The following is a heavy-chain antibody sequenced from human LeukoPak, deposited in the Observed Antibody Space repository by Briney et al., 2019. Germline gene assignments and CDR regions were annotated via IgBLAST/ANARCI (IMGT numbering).Heavy chain of an antibody. CDR1: GGSISSSSYY. V-gene: IGHV4-39*07. Sequence: SETLSLTCTVSGGSISSSSYYWGCIRQPPGKGLEWIGSIYYTASTYYTPSLKSRVNISVATSKNQLSLNLCPVTAPDSAVYYCARDGSSGYYPPRGWFDRWGQGTLVTVSS. CDR3: ARDGSSGYYPPRGWFDR. CDR2: IYYTAST. D-gene: IGHD3-22*01. J-gene: IGHJ5*02.